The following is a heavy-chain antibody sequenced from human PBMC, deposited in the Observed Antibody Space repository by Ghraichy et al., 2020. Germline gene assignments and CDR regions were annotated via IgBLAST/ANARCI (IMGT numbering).Heavy chain of an antibody. J-gene: IGHJ4*02. V-gene: IGHV3-23*01. CDR2: ISNSGDRT. CDR3: AKDGSVGYSYGFLVY. D-gene: IGHD5-18*01. Sequence: LSLTCAASGFTFSSYAMSWVRQAPGKGLEWVSAISNSGDRTFYADSVKGRFTISRDNSKSTLYLQMNSLRAEDMAVYYCAKDGSVGYSYGFLVYWGQGTLVTVSS. CDR1: GFTFSSYA.